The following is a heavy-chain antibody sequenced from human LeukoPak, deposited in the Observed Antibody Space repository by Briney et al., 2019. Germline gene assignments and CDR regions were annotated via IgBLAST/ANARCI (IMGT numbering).Heavy chain of an antibody. J-gene: IGHJ4*02. CDR2: IIPILGIA. D-gene: IGHD6-6*01. CDR1: GGTFSSYA. Sequence: SVKVSCKASGGTFSSYAISWVRQAPGQGLEWMGRIIPILGIANYAQKFQGRVTITADKSTSTAYMELSSLRSEDTAVYYCAKSSSIAARPNYFDYWGQGTLVTVSS. V-gene: IGHV1-69*04. CDR3: AKSSSIAARPNYFDY.